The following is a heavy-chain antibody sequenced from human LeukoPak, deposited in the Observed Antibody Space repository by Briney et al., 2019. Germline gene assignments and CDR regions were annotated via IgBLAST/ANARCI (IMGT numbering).Heavy chain of an antibody. CDR2: INTKTGNP. Sequence: GASVKVSCKASGYTFTRYPMNWVRQAPGQGLEWMGWINTKTGNPTYAQGFTGRFVFSLDTSVSTAYLQISSLKAEDTAVYYCARVVNQGGEFPENFDYWGQGTLVTVSS. V-gene: IGHV7-4-1*02. CDR1: GYTFTRYP. D-gene: IGHD3-16*01. CDR3: ARVVNQGGEFPENFDY. J-gene: IGHJ4*02.